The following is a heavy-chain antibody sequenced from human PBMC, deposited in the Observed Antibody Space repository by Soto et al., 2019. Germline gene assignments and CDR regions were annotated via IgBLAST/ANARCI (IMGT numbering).Heavy chain of an antibody. CDR3: ARAQKKYYDYIWGSYRYTGKDY. V-gene: IGHV1-8*01. D-gene: IGHD3-16*02. Sequence: ASVKVSCKASGYTFTSYDINWVRQATGQGLAWMGWMNPNSGKTGYAQKFQGRVTMARNTSISTAYMELSSLRSEDTTVYYCARAQKKYYDYIWGSYRYTGKDYWGQGTLVTVSS. CDR2: MNPNSGKT. J-gene: IGHJ4*02. CDR1: GYTFTSYD.